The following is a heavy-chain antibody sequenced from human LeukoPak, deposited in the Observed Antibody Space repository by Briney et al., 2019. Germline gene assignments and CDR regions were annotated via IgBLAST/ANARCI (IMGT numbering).Heavy chain of an antibody. Sequence: GGSLRLSCAASGFTFDDYGMSWVRQVPGKGLEWVSGINWNGGSTGYADSVKGRFTISRDNAKNSLYLQMNSLRAEDTALYYCARDPAPRPSTGVTPNWFDPWGQGTLVTVSS. D-gene: IGHD4-23*01. CDR3: ARDPAPRPSTGVTPNWFDP. J-gene: IGHJ5*02. CDR2: INWNGGST. CDR1: GFTFDDYG. V-gene: IGHV3-20*04.